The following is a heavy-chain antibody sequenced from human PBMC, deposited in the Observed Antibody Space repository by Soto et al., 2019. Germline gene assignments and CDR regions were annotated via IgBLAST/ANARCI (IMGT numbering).Heavy chain of an antibody. CDR3: ARADDYPYYYYGMDV. CDR1: GFTFSSYS. J-gene: IGHJ6*02. CDR2: ISSSSSYI. D-gene: IGHD4-17*01. V-gene: IGHV3-21*01. Sequence: EVQLLESGGGLVQPGGSLRLSCAASGFTFSSYSMNWVRQAPGKGLEWVSSISSSSSYIYYADSVKGRFTISRDNAKNSLYLQMNSLRAEDTAVYYCARADDYPYYYYGMDVWGQGTTVTVSS.